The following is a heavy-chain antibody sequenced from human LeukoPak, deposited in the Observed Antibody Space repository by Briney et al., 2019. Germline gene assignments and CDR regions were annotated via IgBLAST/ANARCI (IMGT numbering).Heavy chain of an antibody. J-gene: IGHJ3*02. CDR1: GGSISSSSYY. Sequence: SETLSLTCTVSGGSISSSSYYWGWIRQPPGKGLERIGSIYYSGSTYYNPSLKSRVTISVDTSKNQFSLKLSSVTAADTAVYYCARPTQQWRDDAFDIWGQGTMVTVSS. D-gene: IGHD6-19*01. V-gene: IGHV4-39*01. CDR3: ARPTQQWRDDAFDI. CDR2: IYYSGST.